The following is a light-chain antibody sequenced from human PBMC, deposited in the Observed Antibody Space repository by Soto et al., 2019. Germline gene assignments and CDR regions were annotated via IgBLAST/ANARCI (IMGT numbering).Light chain of an antibody. V-gene: IGLV2-11*01. CDR3: GSYAGSYTYV. Sequence: QSALTQPRSVSGSPGQSVTISCTGTSSDVGGYNYVSWYQQHPGKAPKLMIYDVSKRPSGVPDRFSGSKSGNTASLTISGIQAEDEADYYCGSYAGSYTYVFRKGTKDTVL. J-gene: IGLJ1*01. CDR1: SSDVGGYNY. CDR2: DVS.